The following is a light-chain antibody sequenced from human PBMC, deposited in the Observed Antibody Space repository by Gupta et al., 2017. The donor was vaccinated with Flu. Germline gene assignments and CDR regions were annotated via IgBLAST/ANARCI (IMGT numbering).Light chain of an antibody. CDR2: EDT. CDR3: CSFTGRRSWM. Sequence: QSALTQPASVSGSPGQSITISCTAISSNNLVSWYQQHPGKAPKLIIYEDTKRPSGVSHRISGSQSGNTASLTISGLKDEDEADYHCCSFTGRRSWMFGGGTKRTVL. CDR1: SSNNL. J-gene: IGLJ3*02. V-gene: IGLV2-23*01.